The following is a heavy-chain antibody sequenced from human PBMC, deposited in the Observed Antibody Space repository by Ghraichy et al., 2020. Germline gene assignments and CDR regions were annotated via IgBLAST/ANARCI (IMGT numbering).Heavy chain of an antibody. Sequence: SETLSLTCTVSGGSISSYYWSWIRQPAGKGLEWMGHIYTSGSTNYNPSLKSRATMSVDTSKKQFSLKLTSLTAADTAVYYCARGREVERDCSVSTCGIMYFFDSWGQGTPVTVSS. J-gene: IGHJ4*02. D-gene: IGHD2-15*01. V-gene: IGHV4-4*07. CDR1: GGSISSYY. CDR3: ARGREVERDCSVSTCGIMYFFDS. CDR2: IYTSGST.